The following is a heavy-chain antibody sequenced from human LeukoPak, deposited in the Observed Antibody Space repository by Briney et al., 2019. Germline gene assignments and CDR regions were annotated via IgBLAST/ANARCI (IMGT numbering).Heavy chain of an antibody. Sequence: PGGSLRLSCAASGFTFSHYSMHWVRQAPGKGLEWVAVISYDGSDKSYADSVKGRFTVSRDTAKNSLYLQMNSLGAEDTAVYYCARYHSTNAFDIWGQGTMVTVSS. CDR2: ISYDGSDK. D-gene: IGHD2-2*01. CDR3: ARYHSTNAFDI. CDR1: GFTFSHYS. J-gene: IGHJ3*02. V-gene: IGHV3-30-3*01.